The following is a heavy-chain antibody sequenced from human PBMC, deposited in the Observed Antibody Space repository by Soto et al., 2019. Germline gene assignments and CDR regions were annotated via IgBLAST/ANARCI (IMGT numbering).Heavy chain of an antibody. V-gene: IGHV3-15*01. CDR2: IKSKTDGGTT. Sequence: ESGGGLVKPGGSLRLSCAASGFTFSNAWMSWVRQAPGKGLEWVGRIKSKTDGGTTDYAAPVKGRFTISRDDSKNTLYLQMNSLKTEDTAVYYCTTEGLYSGYDYLFDYWGQGTLVTVSS. CDR3: TTEGLYSGYDYLFDY. J-gene: IGHJ4*02. D-gene: IGHD5-12*01. CDR1: GFTFSNAW.